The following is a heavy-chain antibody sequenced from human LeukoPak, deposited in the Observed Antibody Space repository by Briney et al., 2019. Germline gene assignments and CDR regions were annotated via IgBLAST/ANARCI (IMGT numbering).Heavy chain of an antibody. CDR3: ARVKVPAAPNDAFDI. J-gene: IGHJ3*02. Sequence: SETLSLTCAVSGYSISSGYYWGWIRQPPGKGLEWIGSIYHSGSTYYNPSLKSRVTISVDTSKNQFSLELSSVTAADTAVYYCARVKVPAAPNDAFDIWGQGTMVTVSS. CDR2: IYHSGST. V-gene: IGHV4-38-2*01. CDR1: GYSISSGYY. D-gene: IGHD2-2*01.